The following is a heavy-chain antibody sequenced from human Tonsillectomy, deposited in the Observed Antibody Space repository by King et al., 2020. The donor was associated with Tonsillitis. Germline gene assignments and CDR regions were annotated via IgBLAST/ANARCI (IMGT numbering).Heavy chain of an antibody. CDR3: ARDVSPGGELLFPWVRGFDP. D-gene: IGHD3-10*01. J-gene: IGHJ5*02. CDR2: IYHSGST. Sequence: VQLQESGPGLVKPSETLSLTCAVSGYSISSGYYWGWIRQPPGKGLEWIGSIYHSGSTYYNPSLKSRVTISVDTSKNQFSLKLSSLTAADTAVYYCARDVSPGGELLFPWVRGFDPWGQGTLVTVSS. V-gene: IGHV4-38-2*02. CDR1: GYSISSGYY.